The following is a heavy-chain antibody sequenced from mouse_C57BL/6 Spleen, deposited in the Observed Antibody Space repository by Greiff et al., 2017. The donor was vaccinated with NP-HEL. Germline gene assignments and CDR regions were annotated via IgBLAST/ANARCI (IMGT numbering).Heavy chain of an antibody. J-gene: IGHJ1*03. V-gene: IGHV1-80*01. Sequence: VQLQESGAELVKPGASVKISCKASGYAFSSYWMNWVKQRPGKGLEWIGQIYPGDGDTNYNGKFKGKATLTADKSSSTAYMQLSSLTSEDSAVYFCARRPMYYDYDGYFDVWGTGTTVTVAS. D-gene: IGHD2-4*01. CDR3: ARRPMYYDYDGYFDV. CDR1: GYAFSSYW. CDR2: IYPGDGDT.